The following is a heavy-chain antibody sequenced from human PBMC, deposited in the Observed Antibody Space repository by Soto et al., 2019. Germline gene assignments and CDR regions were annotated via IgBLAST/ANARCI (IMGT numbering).Heavy chain of an antibody. D-gene: IGHD4-4*01. CDR1: GYTFTGYY. CDR2: INPNSGGT. J-gene: IGHJ6*02. Sequence: ASVKVSCKASGYTFTGYYMHWVRQAPGQGLEWMGWINPNSGGTNYAQKFQGWVTMTRDTSISTAYMELSRLRSDDTAVYYCARERKMTTVTTKGDGDYYNYGMDVWGQGTTVTVSS. CDR3: ARERKMTTVTTKGDGDYYNYGMDV. V-gene: IGHV1-2*04.